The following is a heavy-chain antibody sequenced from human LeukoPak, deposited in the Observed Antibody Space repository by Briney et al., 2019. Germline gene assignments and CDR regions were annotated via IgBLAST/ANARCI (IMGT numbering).Heavy chain of an antibody. CDR2: INHSGST. CDR3: ARAPPLYYDFWSGYSYYFDY. V-gene: IGHV4-34*01. J-gene: IGHJ4*02. Sequence: SETLSLTCAVYGGSFSGYYWSWIRQPPGKGLEWIGEINHSGSTNYNPSLKSRVTISVDTSKNQFSLKLSSVTAADTAVYYCARAPPLYYDFWSGYSYYFDYWGQGTLVTVSS. D-gene: IGHD3-3*01. CDR1: GGSFSGYY.